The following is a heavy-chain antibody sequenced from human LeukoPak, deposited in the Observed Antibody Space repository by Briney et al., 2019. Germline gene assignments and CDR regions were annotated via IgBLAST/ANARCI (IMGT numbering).Heavy chain of an antibody. CDR2: IYTSGST. CDR3: ARGGDYTVTTSKFFGYIDY. CDR1: GGSISSYY. V-gene: IGHV4-4*07. J-gene: IGHJ4*02. Sequence: SETLSLTCTVSGGSISSYYWSWIRQPAGKGLEWIGRIYTSGSTNYNPSLKSRVTMSVDTSKNQFSLKLSSVTAADTAVYYCARGGDYTVTTSKFFGYIDYWGQGTLVTVSS. D-gene: IGHD4-17*01.